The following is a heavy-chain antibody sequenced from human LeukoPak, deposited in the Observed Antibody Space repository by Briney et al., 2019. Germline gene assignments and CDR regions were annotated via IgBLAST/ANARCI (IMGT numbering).Heavy chain of an antibody. CDR1: GFTFSSYA. J-gene: IGHJ4*02. V-gene: IGHV3-23*01. Sequence: GGSLRLSCAASGFTFSSYAMGWVRQAPGKGLEWVSAITASGGNSYYADSVKGRFTISRDNSKNTLYLQVNSLRAEDTAVYYCAKGNGYSYGRYYFDYWGQGTLVTVSS. D-gene: IGHD5-18*01. CDR3: AKGNGYSYGRYYFDY. CDR2: ITASGGNS.